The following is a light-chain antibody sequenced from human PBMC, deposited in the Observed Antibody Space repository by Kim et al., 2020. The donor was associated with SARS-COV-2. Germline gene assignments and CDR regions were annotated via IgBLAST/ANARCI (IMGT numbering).Light chain of an antibody. CDR1: PTVLNNS. CDR3: QQYGSSPGIT. J-gene: IGKJ5*01. V-gene: IGKV3-20*01. CDR2: GAY. Sequence: GERATLSCRASPTVLNNSLASYKHSPGQTPRLLTYGAYRRPPAIPERGSGSGSGTDFILTITTLETEDFALYYSQQYGSSPGITFGERTRSGIK.